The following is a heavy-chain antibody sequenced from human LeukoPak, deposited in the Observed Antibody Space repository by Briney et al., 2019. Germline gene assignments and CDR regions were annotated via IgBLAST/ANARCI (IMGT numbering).Heavy chain of an antibody. D-gene: IGHD3-3*01. Sequence: GGSPGLSCAASGFTFSSYSMDWVRQAPGKGLEWVSYISSSSSTIYYADSVKGRFTISRDNAKNSLYLQMNSLRAEDTAVYYCARNDFWSGYLSYYFDYWGQGTLVTVSS. CDR2: ISSSSSTI. CDR3: ARNDFWSGYLSYYFDY. J-gene: IGHJ4*02. V-gene: IGHV3-48*01. CDR1: GFTFSSYS.